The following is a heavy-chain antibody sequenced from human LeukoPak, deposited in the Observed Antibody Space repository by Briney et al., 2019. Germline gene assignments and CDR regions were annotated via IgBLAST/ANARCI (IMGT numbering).Heavy chain of an antibody. V-gene: IGHV4-31*03. CDR3: ARGSSWPPLFDY. J-gene: IGHJ4*02. CDR2: IYYSGST. D-gene: IGHD6-13*01. Sequence: NPSETLSLTCTVSGGSISSGGYYWSWIRQHPGKGLEWIGYIYYSGSTYYNPSLKSRVTISVDTSKNQFSLKLSSVTAADTAVYYCARGSSWPPLFDYWGQGTLVTVSS. CDR1: GGSISSGGYY.